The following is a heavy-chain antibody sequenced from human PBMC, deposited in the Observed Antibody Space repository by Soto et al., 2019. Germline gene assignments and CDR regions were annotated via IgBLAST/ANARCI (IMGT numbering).Heavy chain of an antibody. Sequence: ASVKVSCKASGYTFTGYYMHWVRQAPGQGLEWMGWINPNSGGTNYAQKFQGWVTMTRDTSISTAYMELSRLRSDDTAVYYCARSFPVAGTRSYGMDVWGQGTTVTVSS. CDR3: ARSFPVAGTRSYGMDV. D-gene: IGHD6-19*01. CDR2: INPNSGGT. J-gene: IGHJ6*02. V-gene: IGHV1-2*04. CDR1: GYTFTGYY.